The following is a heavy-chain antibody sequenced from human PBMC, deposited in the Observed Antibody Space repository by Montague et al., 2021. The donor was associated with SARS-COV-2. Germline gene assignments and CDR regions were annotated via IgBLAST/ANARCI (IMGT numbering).Heavy chain of an antibody. Sequence: TLSLTCTVSGGSISSGSYYWSWIRQPAGKGLEWIGRIYTSGSTNYNPSLKSRVTISVDTSKNQFSLKLSSVTDADTAVYYCASGIAATYYYYMDVWGKGTTVTVPS. CDR3: ASGIAATYYYYMDV. V-gene: IGHV4-61*02. D-gene: IGHD6-13*01. CDR1: GGSISSGSYY. J-gene: IGHJ6*03. CDR2: IYTSGST.